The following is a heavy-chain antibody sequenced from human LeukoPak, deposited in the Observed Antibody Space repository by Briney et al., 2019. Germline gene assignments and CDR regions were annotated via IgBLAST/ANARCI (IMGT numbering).Heavy chain of an antibody. CDR1: GGSISSSSYY. J-gene: IGHJ4*02. CDR2: IYYSGST. V-gene: IGHV4-39*01. D-gene: IGHD3-3*01. Sequence: SETLSLTCTVSGGSISSSSYYWGWIRQPPGKGLEWIGSIYYSGSTYYNPSLKSRVTISVDTSKNQFSLKLSSVTAADTAVYYCARLGAGPTYYDFWSGYSSFYFDYWXQGTLVTVSS. CDR3: ARLGAGPTYYDFWSGYSSFYFDY.